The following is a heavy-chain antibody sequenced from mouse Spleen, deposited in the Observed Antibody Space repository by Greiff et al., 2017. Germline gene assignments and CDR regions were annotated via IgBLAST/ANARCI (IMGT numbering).Heavy chain of an antibody. CDR3: TTGITAAY. CDR1: GFNIKDDY. J-gene: IGHJ3*01. V-gene: IGHV14-4*01. D-gene: IGHD2-4*01. Sequence: VQLKQSGAELVRPGASVKLSCTASGFNIKDDYMHWVKQRPEQGLEWIGWIDPENGDTEYASKFQGKATITADTSSNTAYLQLSSLTSEDTAVYYCTTGITAAYWGQGTLVTVSA. CDR2: IDPENGDT.